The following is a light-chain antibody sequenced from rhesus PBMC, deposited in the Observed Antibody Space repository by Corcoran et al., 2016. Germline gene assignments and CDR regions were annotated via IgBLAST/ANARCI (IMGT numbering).Light chain of an antibody. CDR1: SSDIGGYNY. Sequence: QAALTQPRSVSGSPGQSCTISCTGPSSDIGGYNYVSWYQQHPGTAPKLMIYEVSKRPSGVSDRFSGSKSGNTASLTISGLQAEDEADYYCCSYAGSYTFIFGAGTRLTVL. V-gene: IGLV2-32*01. J-gene: IGLJ1*01. CDR2: EVS. CDR3: CSYAGSYTFI.